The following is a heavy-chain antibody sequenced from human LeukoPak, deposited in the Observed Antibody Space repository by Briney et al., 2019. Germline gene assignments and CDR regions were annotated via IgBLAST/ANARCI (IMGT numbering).Heavy chain of an antibody. CDR1: GFTFSSYG. Sequence: GRSLRLSCAASGFTFSSYGMHWVRQAPGKGLEWVAVISYDGSNKYYADSVKGRFTISRDNSKNTLYLQMNSLRAEDTAVYYCAKVAVAAGGVTNYFDYWGQGTLVTVSS. J-gene: IGHJ4*02. V-gene: IGHV3-30*18. CDR3: AKVAVAAGGVTNYFDY. CDR2: ISYDGSNK. D-gene: IGHD6-13*01.